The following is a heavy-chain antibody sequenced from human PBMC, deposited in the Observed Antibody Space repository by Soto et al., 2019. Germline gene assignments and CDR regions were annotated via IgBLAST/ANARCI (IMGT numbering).Heavy chain of an antibody. D-gene: IGHD6-13*01. Sequence: SVKVSCKASGGTFSSYAISWVRQAPGQGLEWMGGIIPIFGTGNYAQKFQGRVTITADESTSTAYMELSSLRSEDTAVYYCARRSVTGYSSSWYIYPYYYGMEVWGQGTTVTVSS. CDR3: ARRSVTGYSSSWYIYPYYYGMEV. CDR2: IIPIFGTG. CDR1: GGTFSSYA. V-gene: IGHV1-69*13. J-gene: IGHJ6*02.